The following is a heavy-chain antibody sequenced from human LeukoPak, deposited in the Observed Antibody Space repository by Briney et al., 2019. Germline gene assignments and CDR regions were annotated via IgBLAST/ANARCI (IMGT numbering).Heavy chain of an antibody. Sequence: PGGSLGLSCAGSGFTFSRSWMTWVRQAPGKGLEWVASIKQDGSVKHYMDSVKGRFTISRDNAENSLYLQMNSLRAEDTAVYYCAKLLGDVTTFDYWGQGTLVTVSS. CDR2: IKQDGSVK. D-gene: IGHD3-16*01. CDR1: GFTFSRSW. CDR3: AKLLGDVTTFDY. V-gene: IGHV3-7*01. J-gene: IGHJ4*02.